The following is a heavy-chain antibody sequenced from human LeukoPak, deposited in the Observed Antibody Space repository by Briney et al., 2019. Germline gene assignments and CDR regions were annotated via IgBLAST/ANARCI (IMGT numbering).Heavy chain of an antibody. CDR2: ISAYNGNT. CDR1: GYTFTSYD. J-gene: IGHJ6*03. Sequence: GASVKVSCKASGYTFTSYDISWVRQAPGQGLEWMGWISAYNGNTNYAQKLQGRVTMTTDTSTSTAYMELRSLRSDDTAVYYCARDSLGYYDSSGYYPSNYYYYMDVWGKGTTVTVSS. D-gene: IGHD3-22*01. CDR3: ARDSLGYYDSSGYYPSNYYYYMDV. V-gene: IGHV1-18*01.